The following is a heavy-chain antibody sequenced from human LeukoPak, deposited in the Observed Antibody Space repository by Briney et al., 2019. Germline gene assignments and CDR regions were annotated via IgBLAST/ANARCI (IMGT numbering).Heavy chain of an antibody. J-gene: IGHJ4*02. CDR3: ARVPPTTEGFDY. CDR2: INHSGST. CDR1: GGSFSGYY. V-gene: IGHV4-34*01. Sequence: PSETLSLTCAVYGGSFSGYYWSWIRQPPGKGLEWIGEINHSGSTNYNPSLKSRVTISVDTSKNQFSLKLSPVTAADTAVYYCARVPPTTEGFDYWGQGTLVTVSS. D-gene: IGHD1-14*01.